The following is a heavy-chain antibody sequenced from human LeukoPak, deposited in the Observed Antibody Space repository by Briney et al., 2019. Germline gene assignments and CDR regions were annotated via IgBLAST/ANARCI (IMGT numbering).Heavy chain of an antibody. D-gene: IGHD3-3*01. V-gene: IGHV3-7*01. CDR2: IKQDGSEK. CDR1: GLTFSDSY. CDR3: ARDHKFRYYDFWSGYYTDGMDV. Sequence: PGGSLRLSCAASGLTFSDSYMSWIRQAPGKGLEWVANIKQDGSEKYYVDSVKGRFTISRDNAKNSLYLQMNSLRAEDTAVYYCARDHKFRYYDFWSGYYTDGMDVWGQGTTVTVSS. J-gene: IGHJ6*02.